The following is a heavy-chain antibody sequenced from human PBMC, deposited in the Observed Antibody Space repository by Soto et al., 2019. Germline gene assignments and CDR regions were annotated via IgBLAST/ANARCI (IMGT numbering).Heavy chain of an antibody. CDR1: GYTFTRPD. CDR3: AREVVEGISFWFDP. D-gene: IGHD2-15*01. V-gene: IGHV1-8*01. CDR2: MNTNLNAT. Sequence: ASVKVSWKAPGYTFTRPDINWGRQAPGQGLQWMGWMNTNLNATGSPQAFKARVTLTWNTSISTAYLELTSLKPDDTAVYYCAREVVEGISFWFDPWGQGILVTVSS. J-gene: IGHJ5*02.